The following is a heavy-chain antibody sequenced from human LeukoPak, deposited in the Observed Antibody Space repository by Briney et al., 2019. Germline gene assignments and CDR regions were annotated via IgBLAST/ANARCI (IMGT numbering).Heavy chain of an antibody. Sequence: GGSLRLSCSASGFAFSAYAMHWVRQAPGKGREYIAAINSNGYSTYYIDSVRGRFTLSRDNSKNTVYLQMSSLRAGDTAVYYCVKEILVTTSPFDYWGQGTLVTVSS. J-gene: IGHJ4*02. CDR2: INSNGYST. V-gene: IGHV3-64D*06. CDR3: VKEILVTTSPFDY. CDR1: GFAFSAYA. D-gene: IGHD4-17*01.